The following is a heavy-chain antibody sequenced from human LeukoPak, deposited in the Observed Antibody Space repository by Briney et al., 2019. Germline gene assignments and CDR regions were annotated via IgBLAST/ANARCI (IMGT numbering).Heavy chain of an antibody. CDR3: ARASSYYDFWSGYLGPLDY. CDR1: GFTFSSYI. V-gene: IGHV3-21*01. CDR2: ISGSSSYI. D-gene: IGHD3-3*01. Sequence: GGSLRLSCAASGFTFSSYIMNWVRQAPGKGLEWVSSISGSSSYIYYADSVKGRFTISRDNAKNSLYLQMNSLRAEDTAVYYCARASSYYDFWSGYLGPLDYWGQGTLVTVSS. J-gene: IGHJ4*02.